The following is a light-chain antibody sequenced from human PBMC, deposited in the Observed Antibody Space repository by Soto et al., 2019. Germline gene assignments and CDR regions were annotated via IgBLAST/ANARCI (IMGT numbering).Light chain of an antibody. J-gene: IGKJ2*01. CDR2: KTS. Sequence: DIQMTQSPSTLSASVGDVGAITCRASQSLSGWLAWYQQKPGKAPKLLIYKTSTLESGVPSRFSGSGYGTEFTLTISSLQPHDFATYYCLQYNSLSTFGQGTKVDIK. CDR1: QSLSGW. V-gene: IGKV1-5*03. CDR3: LQYNSLST.